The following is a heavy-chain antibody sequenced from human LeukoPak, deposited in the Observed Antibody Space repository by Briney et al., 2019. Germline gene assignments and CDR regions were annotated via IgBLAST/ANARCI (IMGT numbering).Heavy chain of an antibody. J-gene: IGHJ4*02. V-gene: IGHV4-34*01. Sequence: SETLSLTCAVYGGSFSGYYWSWIRQPPGKGLEWIGEINHSGSTNYNASLKSRVTISVDTSKNQFSLKLSSVTAADTAVYYCARLNSGSYLFPFRYFDYWGQGTLVTVSS. CDR3: ARLNSGSYLFPFRYFDY. D-gene: IGHD1-26*01. CDR1: GGSFSGYY. CDR2: INHSGST.